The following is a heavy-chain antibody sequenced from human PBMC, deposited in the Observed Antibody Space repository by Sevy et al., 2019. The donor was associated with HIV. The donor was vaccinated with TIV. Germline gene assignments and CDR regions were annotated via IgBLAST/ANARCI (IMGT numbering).Heavy chain of an antibody. J-gene: IGHJ4*02. V-gene: IGHV3-7*01. CDR3: ARENYYGSGSPLDY. D-gene: IGHD3-10*01. CDR1: GFPFRRSW. Sequence: GGSLRLSCVDSGFPFRRSWMSWVRRAPGKGLEWVANIKEDGSEKNYVDSVKGRFTISRDNVRKAQYLQMNNLRAEDTAVYYCARENYYGSGSPLDYWGQGTLVTVSS. CDR2: IKEDGSEK.